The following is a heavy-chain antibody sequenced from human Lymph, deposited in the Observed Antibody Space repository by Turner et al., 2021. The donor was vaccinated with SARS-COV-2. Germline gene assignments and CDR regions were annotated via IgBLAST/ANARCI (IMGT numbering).Heavy chain of an antibody. D-gene: IGHD1-26*01. J-gene: IGHJ4*02. Sequence: QVQLVQSGAEVKKPGSSVKVSCKASGGTFSSHAISWVRQAPGQGLEWRGGIIPTLVIANNAKKFQGRVRIPGEKPTSTAYRELSNRRSEDTAVYYCGGGGGGRYFYFDYWGQGTLVTVSS. CDR2: IIPTLVIA. V-gene: IGHV1-69*10. CDR3: GGGGGGRYFYFDY. CDR1: GGTFSSHA.